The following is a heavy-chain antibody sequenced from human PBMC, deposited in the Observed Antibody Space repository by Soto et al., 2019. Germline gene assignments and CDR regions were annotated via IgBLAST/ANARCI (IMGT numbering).Heavy chain of an antibody. CDR3: EHYRVLDSSGYYPGFDY. J-gene: IGHJ4*02. CDR2: IYWDDDK. Sequence: SGPTLVNPPQTLTLTCTFSGFSLTTTGLGVGWIRQPPGKAPEWLALIYWDDDKRYSPSLKSRLTVTKDTSKNQVVLTMTNMDTVDKATYYCEHYRVLDSSGYYPGFDYWGQGTLVTVSS. D-gene: IGHD3-22*01. V-gene: IGHV2-5*02. CDR1: GFSLTTTGLG.